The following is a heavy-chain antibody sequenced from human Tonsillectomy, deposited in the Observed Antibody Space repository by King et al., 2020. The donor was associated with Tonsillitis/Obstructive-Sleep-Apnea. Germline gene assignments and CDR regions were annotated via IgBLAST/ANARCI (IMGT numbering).Heavy chain of an antibody. CDR3: ARSPTVTKSFYFDS. CDR1: GFTVSRNY. J-gene: IGHJ4*02. D-gene: IGHD4-17*01. V-gene: IGHV3-53*01. CDR2: IYSVGST. Sequence: VQLVESGGGLIQPGGSLRLSCVASGFTVSRNYMSWVRQAPGKGPEWVSVIYSVGSTYYADSVKGRVTISRDHSKNTLYLQMNNVRAEDTAVYYCARSPTVTKSFYFDSWGQGTLVTISS.